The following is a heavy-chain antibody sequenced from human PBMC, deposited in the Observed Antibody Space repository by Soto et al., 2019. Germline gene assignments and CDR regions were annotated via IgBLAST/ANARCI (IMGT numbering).Heavy chain of an antibody. J-gene: IGHJ4*02. CDR2: ISSSSSTI. Sequence: GGSLRLSCAASGFTFSSYSMNWVRQAPGKGLEWVSYISSSSSTIYYADSVKGRFTISRDNAKNSLYLQMNSLRAEDTAVYYCARDRGGITMVRETTWNGYWGQGTLVTVSS. V-gene: IGHV3-48*01. CDR1: GFTFSSYS. D-gene: IGHD3-10*01. CDR3: ARDRGGITMVRETTWNGY.